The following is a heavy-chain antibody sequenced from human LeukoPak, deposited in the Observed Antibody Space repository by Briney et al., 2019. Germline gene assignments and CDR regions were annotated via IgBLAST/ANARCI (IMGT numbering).Heavy chain of an antibody. CDR2: IYYSGST. V-gene: IGHV4-39*07. CDR3: SRESGAFCPFGY. Sequence: SETLSLTCTVSGGSISSSSYYWGWIRQPPGKGLEWIGSIYYSGSTYYNPSLKSRVTISVDTSKNQFSLKLSSVTAADTAIYYCSRESGAFCPFGYWGQGTLVIVPP. D-gene: IGHD1-26*01. CDR1: GGSISSSSYY. J-gene: IGHJ4*02.